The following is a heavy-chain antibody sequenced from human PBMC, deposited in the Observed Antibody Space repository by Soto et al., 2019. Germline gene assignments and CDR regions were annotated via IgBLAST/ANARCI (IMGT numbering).Heavy chain of an antibody. Sequence: QVQLVQSGAEVKKPGASVKVSCKASGHTFIDYYLHWVRQAPGQGLEWMGWINPNSGGTNLALRFQGRVTMTRDTSVSTVDVELSGLISDDTAVYYCAGGRYYYAMDVWGRGTTVTVSS. J-gene: IGHJ6*02. CDR1: GHTFIDYY. CDR3: AGGRYYYAMDV. D-gene: IGHD3-10*01. CDR2: INPNSGGT. V-gene: IGHV1-2*02.